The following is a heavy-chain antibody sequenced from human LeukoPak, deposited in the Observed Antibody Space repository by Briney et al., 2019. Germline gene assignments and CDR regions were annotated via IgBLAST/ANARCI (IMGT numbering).Heavy chain of an antibody. CDR3: ARLAYDFWSGYYYDWFDP. CDR1: GGSISSYY. V-gene: IGHV4-59*08. Sequence: PSETLSLTCTVSGGSISSYYWSWIRQPPGKGLEWIGYIYYSGSTNYNPSLKSRVTISVDTSKNQFSLKLSSVTAADTAVYYCARLAYDFWSGYYYDWFDPWGQGTLVTVSS. J-gene: IGHJ5*02. D-gene: IGHD3-3*01. CDR2: IYYSGST.